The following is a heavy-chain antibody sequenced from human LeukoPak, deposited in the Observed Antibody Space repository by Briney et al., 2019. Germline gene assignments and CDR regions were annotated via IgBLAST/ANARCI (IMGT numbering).Heavy chain of an antibody. D-gene: IGHD6-19*01. V-gene: IGHV1-18*01. CDR2: ISAYNGNT. CDR3: ARDRRLWLVRYMDV. CDR1: GYTFTSYG. J-gene: IGHJ6*03. Sequence: ASVKVSCKASGYTFTSYGISWVRQAPGQGLEWMGWISAYNGNTNYAQKFQGRVTMTRDTSISTAYMELSRLRSDDTAVYYCARDRRLWLVRYMDVWGKGTTVTVSS.